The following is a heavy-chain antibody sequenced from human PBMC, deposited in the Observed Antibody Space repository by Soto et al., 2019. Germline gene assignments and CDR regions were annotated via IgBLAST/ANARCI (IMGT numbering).Heavy chain of an antibody. D-gene: IGHD6-19*01. V-gene: IGHV2-5*02. CDR1: GFSVNEGAVG. Sequence: QITLEESGPPLVKPTQTLTLTCTFSGFSVNEGAVGVGWISQPPGKALEWLAFTYWDDDNHYSPSLKNRLTITKDTSKNQVVLTMTNTDPADTATYYCAHGSGWLFDYWGQGTQVTVSS. CDR2: TYWDDDN. CDR3: AHGSGWLFDY. J-gene: IGHJ4*02.